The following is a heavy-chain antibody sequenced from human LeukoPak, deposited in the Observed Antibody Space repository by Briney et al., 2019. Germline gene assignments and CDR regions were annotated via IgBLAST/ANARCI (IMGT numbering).Heavy chain of an antibody. Sequence: GGSLGLSCAASGFTVSSNYMSWVRQAPGKGLEWVSVIYSGGSTYYADSVKGRFTISRDSSKNTLYLQMNSLRAEDTAVYYCAILSDTAMANYYYYGMDVWGQGTTVTVSS. D-gene: IGHD5-18*01. CDR1: GFTVSSNY. J-gene: IGHJ6*02. CDR2: IYSGGST. V-gene: IGHV3-53*01. CDR3: AILSDTAMANYYYYGMDV.